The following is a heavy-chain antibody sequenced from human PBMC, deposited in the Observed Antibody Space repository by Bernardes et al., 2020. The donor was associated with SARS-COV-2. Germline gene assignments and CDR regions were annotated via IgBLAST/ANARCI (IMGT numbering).Heavy chain of an antibody. J-gene: IGHJ4*02. CDR1: GFTFSSYW. CDR2: IKQDGSEK. D-gene: IGHD7-27*01. V-gene: IGHV3-7*01. CDR3: ASAQLGIYEGLADY. Sequence: GSLRLSCAASGFTFSSYWMSWVRQAPGKGLELVANIKQDGSEKYYVDSVKGRFTISRDNAKNSLYLQMNSLRAEDTAVYYCASAQLGIYEGLADYWGQGTLVTVSS.